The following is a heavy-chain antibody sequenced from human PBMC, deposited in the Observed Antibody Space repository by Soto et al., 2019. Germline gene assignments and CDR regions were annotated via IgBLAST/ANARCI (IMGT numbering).Heavy chain of an antibody. CDR1: SCSIRSGVYY. D-gene: IGHD6-19*01. V-gene: IGHV4-30-4*02. CDR2: IYYSGST. J-gene: IGHJ1*01. Sequence: SETLSLTFTLPSCSIRSGVYYWSWIRQPPGKGLEWIGYIYYSGSTYYSPSLKSRVTISVDTSKNQFSLKLSSVTAADTAVYYCARDSKSGWYFDWGQG. CDR3: ARDSKSGWYFD.